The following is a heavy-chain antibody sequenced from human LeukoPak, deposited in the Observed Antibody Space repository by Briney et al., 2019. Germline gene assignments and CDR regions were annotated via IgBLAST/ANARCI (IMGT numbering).Heavy chain of an antibody. V-gene: IGHV4-59*01. D-gene: IGHD2-8*01. Sequence: SETLSLTCTVSGGSISSYYWSWIRQPPGKGLEWIGYIYYSRSTNHNPSLKSQVTISVDTPKNQFSLKLSSVTAADTAVYYCARYSCPNGVCYYFDYWGQGTLVTVSS. CDR3: ARYSCPNGVCYYFDY. J-gene: IGHJ4*02. CDR2: IYYSRST. CDR1: GGSISSYY.